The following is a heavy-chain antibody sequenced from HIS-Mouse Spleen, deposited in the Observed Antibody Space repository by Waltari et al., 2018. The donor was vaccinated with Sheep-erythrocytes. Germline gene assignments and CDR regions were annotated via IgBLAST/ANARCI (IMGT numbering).Heavy chain of an antibody. CDR2: ISGSGGST. Sequence: EVQLLESGGGLVQPGGSMRLSCAASGFTFSRYAMSWVRQAPGKGLEWVSAISGSGGSTYYADSVKGRFTISRDNSKNTLYLQMNSLRAEDTAVYYCAKPGYSSSWYYFDYWGQGTLVTVSS. D-gene: IGHD6-13*01. V-gene: IGHV3-23*01. CDR1: GFTFSRYA. J-gene: IGHJ4*02. CDR3: AKPGYSSSWYYFDY.